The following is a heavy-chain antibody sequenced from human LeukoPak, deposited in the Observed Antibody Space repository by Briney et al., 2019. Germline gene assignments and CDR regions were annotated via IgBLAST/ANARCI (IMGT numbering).Heavy chain of an antibody. CDR2: IYYSGST. Sequence: SETLSLTCTVSGGSMSSYYWSWIRQPPGKGLEWIGDIYYSGSTNYNPSLKSRVTISVDTSKNQFSLKLSSVTAADTAVYYCARDNGGTGYDYWGQGTLVTVSS. CDR1: GGSMSSYY. J-gene: IGHJ4*02. V-gene: IGHV4-59*01. CDR3: ARDNGGTGYDY. D-gene: IGHD2-8*02.